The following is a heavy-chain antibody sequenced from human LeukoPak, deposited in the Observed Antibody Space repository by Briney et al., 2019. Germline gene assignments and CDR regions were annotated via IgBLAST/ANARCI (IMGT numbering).Heavy chain of an antibody. CDR1: GLTFSSYA. D-gene: IGHD3-3*01. CDR3: AKDYDYDFWSGNWFDP. J-gene: IGHJ5*02. V-gene: IGHV3-23*01. CDR2: ISGSGGST. Sequence: GGSLRLSCAASGLTFSSYAMSWVCQAPGKGLEWVSAISGSGGSTYYADSVKGRFTISRDNSKNTLYLQMNSLRAEDTAVYYCAKDYDYDFWSGNWFDPWGQGTLVTVSS.